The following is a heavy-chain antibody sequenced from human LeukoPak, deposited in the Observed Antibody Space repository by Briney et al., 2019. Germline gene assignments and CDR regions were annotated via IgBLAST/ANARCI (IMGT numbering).Heavy chain of an antibody. CDR2: VNHSGRT. CDR3: ARGIRGVIITTNYYNMDV. V-gene: IGHV4-34*01. D-gene: IGHD3-10*01. CDR1: GRSFSGYY. Sequence: SETLSLTCAVYGRSFSGYYWSWVRQPPGKGLEWMGEVNHSGRTSYNPSLKSRVTISADTSKNQLSLRMTSLTAAGTAVYYCARGIRGVIITTNYYNMDVWGPGTTVTVSS. J-gene: IGHJ6*03.